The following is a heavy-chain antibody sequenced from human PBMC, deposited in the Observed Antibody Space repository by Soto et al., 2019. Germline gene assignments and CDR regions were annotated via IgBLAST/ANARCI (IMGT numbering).Heavy chain of an antibody. CDR1: CGSVSNYY. V-gene: IGHV4-59*02. D-gene: IGHD3-22*01. J-gene: IGHJ5*02. CDR2: IYYTGTH. CDR3: ARDRDRHSSGLPSFDP. Sequence: SETLSLTCSVSCGSVSNYYWSWVRQPPGKRLEWIGYIYYTGTHDYNPSLRGRATISVDPSKDQFSLKLTSVTAADTAVYYCARDRDRHSSGLPSFDPWGQGILVTVSS.